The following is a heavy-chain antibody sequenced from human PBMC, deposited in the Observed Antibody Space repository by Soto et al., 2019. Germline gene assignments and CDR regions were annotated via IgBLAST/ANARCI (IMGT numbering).Heavy chain of an antibody. Sequence: GGSLRLSCAASGFNFSDHYMNWIRQAPGKGLEWVSYISGSSRYTNFADSVKGRFTISRDNAKNSLYLQMNSLRAEDTAVYYCARHTSGWPYYDSWGQGIPVTVSS. CDR3: ARHTSGWPYYDS. J-gene: IGHJ4*02. V-gene: IGHV3-11*06. D-gene: IGHD6-19*01. CDR1: GFNFSDHY. CDR2: ISGSSRYT.